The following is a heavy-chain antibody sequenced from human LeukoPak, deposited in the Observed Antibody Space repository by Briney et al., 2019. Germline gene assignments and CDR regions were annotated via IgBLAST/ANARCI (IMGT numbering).Heavy chain of an antibody. CDR1: GGSISSGGYY. J-gene: IGHJ6*02. Sequence: PSETLSLTCTVSGGSISSGGYYWSWIRQHPGKGLEWIGYIYYSGSTNYNPSLKSRVTISVDTSKNQFSLKLSSVTAADPAVYYCARVHYDYYYYGMDVWGQGTTVTVSS. V-gene: IGHV4-61*08. CDR2: IYYSGST. D-gene: IGHD4-17*01. CDR3: ARVHYDYYYYGMDV.